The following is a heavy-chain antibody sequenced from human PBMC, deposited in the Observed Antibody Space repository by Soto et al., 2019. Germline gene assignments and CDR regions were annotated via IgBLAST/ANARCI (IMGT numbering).Heavy chain of an antibody. D-gene: IGHD3-22*01. Sequence: SETLSLTCAVYGGSFSGYYWSWIRQPPGQGMEWIGEINHSGSTNYNPSLKSRVTISLDTSKNQFSLKLSSVTAADTVVYYCARLVYDSSGYRPGWSQGTLVLGSS. CDR2: INHSGST. V-gene: IGHV4-34*01. CDR3: ARLVYDSSGYRPG. J-gene: IGHJ4*02. CDR1: GGSFSGYY.